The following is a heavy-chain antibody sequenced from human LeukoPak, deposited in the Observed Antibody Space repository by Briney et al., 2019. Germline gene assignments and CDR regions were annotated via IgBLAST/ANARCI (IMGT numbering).Heavy chain of an antibody. J-gene: IGHJ4*02. V-gene: IGHV1-46*01. CDR3: ARDQEGFDY. CDR1: GYTFTSNY. CDR2: IYPRDGST. Sequence: ASVKVSCKASGYTFTSNYIHWVRQAPGRGLEWMGMIYPRDGSTSYAQKFQGRVTVTRDTSTSTVHMELSGLRSEDTAVYYCARDQEGFDYWGQGTLATVSS.